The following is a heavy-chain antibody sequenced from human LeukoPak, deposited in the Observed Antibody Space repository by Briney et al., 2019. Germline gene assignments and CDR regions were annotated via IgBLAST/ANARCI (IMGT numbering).Heavy chain of an antibody. J-gene: IGHJ4*02. D-gene: IGHD3-22*01. V-gene: IGHV5-51*01. CDR2: IYPGDSDT. CDR3: ARLSYDSSGYYSFDY. Sequence: GESLKISWQGSGYSFTSYWIGWVRQMPGKGLEWIGIIYPGDSDTGYSPSFQGQVTISADKSISTAYLQWSSLKASDTAMYYCARLSYDSSGYYSFDYWGQGTLVTVSS. CDR1: GYSFTSYW.